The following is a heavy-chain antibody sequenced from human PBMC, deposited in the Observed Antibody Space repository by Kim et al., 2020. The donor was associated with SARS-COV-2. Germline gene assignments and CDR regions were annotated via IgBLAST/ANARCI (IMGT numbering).Heavy chain of an antibody. CDR2: ISYDGSNK. J-gene: IGHJ4*02. V-gene: IGHV3-30*04. D-gene: IGHD3-9*01. Sequence: GGSLRLSCAASGFTFSSYAMHWVRQAPGKGLEWVAVISYDGSNKYYADSVKGRFTISRDNSKNTLYLQMNSLRAEDTAVYYCARAQYYRGLLAGYANPIDYWGQGTLVTVSS. CDR3: ARAQYYRGLLAGYANPIDY. CDR1: GFTFSSYA.